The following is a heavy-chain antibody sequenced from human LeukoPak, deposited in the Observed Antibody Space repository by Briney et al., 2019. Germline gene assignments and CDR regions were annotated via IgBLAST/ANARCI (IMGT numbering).Heavy chain of an antibody. CDR2: ISAYNGNT. Sequence: ASVKVSCKASGYTFTSYGISWVRQAPGQGLEWMGWISAYNGNTNYAQKPQGRVTMTTDTSTSTAYMELRSLRSDDTAVYYCARFSRFYDSSGYYLNWGQGTLVTVSS. CDR1: GYTFTSYG. D-gene: IGHD3-22*01. V-gene: IGHV1-18*01. J-gene: IGHJ4*02. CDR3: ARFSRFYDSSGYYLN.